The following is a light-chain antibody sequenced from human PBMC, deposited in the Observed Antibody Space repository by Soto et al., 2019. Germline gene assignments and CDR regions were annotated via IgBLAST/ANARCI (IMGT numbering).Light chain of an antibody. V-gene: IGLV2-14*01. CDR1: SSDVGGYNY. CDR3: SSYTTSNTRQIV. CDR2: DVS. J-gene: IGLJ1*01. Sequence: SLLTKPASVSGSPGQSITISCHGTSSDVGGYNYVSWYQQHPGKAPKFMIYDVSNRPSGVSNRFSGSKSGNTASLTISGLQAEDEADYYCSSYTTSNTRQIVFGTGTKVTVL.